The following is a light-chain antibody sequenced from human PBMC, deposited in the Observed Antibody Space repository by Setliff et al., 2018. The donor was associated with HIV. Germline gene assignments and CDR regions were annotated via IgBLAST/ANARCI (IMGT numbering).Light chain of an antibody. J-gene: IGLJ1*01. CDR3: SSYKSIPLYV. Sequence: QSVLTQPPSVSGSPGQSVTISCTGTSSDVGSYNRVSWYQQPPGTAPKLMIYEVSNRPSGVPDRFSGSKSGNTASLTISGLQAEDEADYYCSSYKSIPLYVFGTGTKVT. CDR1: SSDVGSYNR. CDR2: EVS. V-gene: IGLV2-18*02.